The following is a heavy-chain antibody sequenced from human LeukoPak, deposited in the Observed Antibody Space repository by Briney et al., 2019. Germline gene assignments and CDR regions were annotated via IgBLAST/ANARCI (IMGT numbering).Heavy chain of an antibody. CDR1: GGSISNNY. J-gene: IGHJ4*02. CDR3: AREERYYYNTGGYYFDN. D-gene: IGHD3-22*01. Sequence: PSETLSLTCTVSGGSISNNYWNWIRQPPGKGLEWIGSIFHSGSTSYNPSLKSRVTISVDTSKNQFSLKLNSVTASDTAVYYCAREERYYYNTGGYYFDNWGQGILATVSS. CDR2: IFHSGST. V-gene: IGHV4-59*01.